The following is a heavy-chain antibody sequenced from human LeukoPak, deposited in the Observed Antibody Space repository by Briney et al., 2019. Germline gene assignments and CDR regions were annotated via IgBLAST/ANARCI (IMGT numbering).Heavy chain of an antibody. CDR1: GGTFSSYA. V-gene: IGHV1-69*04. J-gene: IGHJ4*02. CDR3: ARSLRSDYYDSSGYSS. Sequence: SVKVSCKASGGTFSSYAISWVRQAPGQGLEWMGRIIPILGIANYAQKFQGRVTITADKSTSTAYMELSSLRSEDTAVYYCARSLRSDYYDSSGYSSWGQGTLVTVSS. D-gene: IGHD3-22*01. CDR2: IIPILGIA.